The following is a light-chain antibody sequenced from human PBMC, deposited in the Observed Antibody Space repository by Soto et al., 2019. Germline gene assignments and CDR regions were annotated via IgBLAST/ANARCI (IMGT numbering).Light chain of an antibody. CDR1: NSNIGSHY. Sequence: QSVLTQPPSGSGTPGQRVTISCSGSNSNIGSHYVYWYQQLPGTAPKLLIYRNDQRPSGVPDRFSGSKSGTSASLAISGLRSEYEADYYCAAWDGSLSVPFGGGTKLTVL. J-gene: IGLJ2*01. CDR2: RND. CDR3: AAWDGSLSVP. V-gene: IGLV1-47*01.